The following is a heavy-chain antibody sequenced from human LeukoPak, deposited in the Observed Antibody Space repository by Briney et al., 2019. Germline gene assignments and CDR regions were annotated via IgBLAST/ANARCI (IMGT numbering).Heavy chain of an antibody. CDR2: ISNSDGNT. CDR1: GFTFSSFA. D-gene: IGHD1-1*01. J-gene: IGHJ4*02. Sequence: PGGTLRLSCAAPGFTFSSFAMIWVRQARGKGLEWVSTISNSDGNTYYADSVKGRFTISRDNSKNTLYLQMNSLTAEDTAIYYCAKATGTLGNWGQGTLVIVHS. CDR3: AKATGTLGN. V-gene: IGHV3-23*01.